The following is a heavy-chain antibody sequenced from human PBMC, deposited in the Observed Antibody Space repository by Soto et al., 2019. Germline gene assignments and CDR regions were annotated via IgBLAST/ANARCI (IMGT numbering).Heavy chain of an antibody. CDR3: AAALTYYHGSGSYYHFDY. CDR1: GGSISSYY. Sequence: PSETLSLTCTVSGGSISSYYWSWIRQPPGKGLEWIGYIYYSGSTNYNPSLKSRVTISVDTSKNQFSLKLSSVTAADTAVYYCAAALTYYHGSGSYYHFDYWGQGTLVTVSS. CDR2: IYYSGST. V-gene: IGHV4-59*01. D-gene: IGHD3-10*01. J-gene: IGHJ4*02.